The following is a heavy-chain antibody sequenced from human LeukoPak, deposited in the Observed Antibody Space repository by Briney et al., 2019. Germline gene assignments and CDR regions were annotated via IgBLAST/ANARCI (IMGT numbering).Heavy chain of an antibody. Sequence: PGGSLRLSCAASGFTFSSYSMHWVRQAPGKGLEYVSAITSNGGRPYYANSVKGRFTISRDNSKNTLYLQMGSLRAEDMAVYYCARWGGRYPFDYWGQGTLVTVSS. J-gene: IGHJ4*02. V-gene: IGHV3-64*01. D-gene: IGHD3-16*02. CDR3: ARWGGRYPFDY. CDR1: GFTFSSYS. CDR2: ITSNGGRP.